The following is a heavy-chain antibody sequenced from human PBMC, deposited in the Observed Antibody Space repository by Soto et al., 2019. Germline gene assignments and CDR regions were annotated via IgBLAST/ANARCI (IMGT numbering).Heavy chain of an antibody. CDR1: GYTFTRYG. CDR3: ARGRYGDY. J-gene: IGHJ4*02. Sequence: QVDLVQCGAEVKKPGASVKVSCKASGYTFTRYGITWVRQAPGQGLEWMGWISAHNDNTDYAQKLQGRVIVTRDTSTSTAYMELRSLRSDDTAVYYCARGRYGDYWGQGALVTVSS. CDR2: ISAHNDNT. D-gene: IGHD1-1*01. V-gene: IGHV1-18*01.